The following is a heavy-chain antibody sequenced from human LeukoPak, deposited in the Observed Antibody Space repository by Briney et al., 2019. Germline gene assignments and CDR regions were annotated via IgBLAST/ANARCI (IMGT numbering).Heavy chain of an antibody. Sequence: PSETPSLTCTVSGGSISSYYWSWIRQPPGKGLEWIGYIYYSGSTYYNPSLKSRVTISVDTSKNQFSLKLSSVTAADTAVYYCARVVWYYYGSGNWFDPWGQGTLVTVSS. D-gene: IGHD3-10*01. J-gene: IGHJ5*02. CDR3: ARVVWYYYGSGNWFDP. CDR2: IYYSGST. V-gene: IGHV4-30-4*08. CDR1: GGSISSYY.